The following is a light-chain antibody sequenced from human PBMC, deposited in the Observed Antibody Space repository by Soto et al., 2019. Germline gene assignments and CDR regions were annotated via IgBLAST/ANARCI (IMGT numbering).Light chain of an antibody. Sequence: EIVLTQSPGTLSLSPGERATLACRASQSVSSSYLTWYQHKTGQAPRLLIYGVSSRATGIPDRFSGSGSGTHVTLTISRLEPEDCAVYYCHQYGTSPKTFGQGTKVEIK. V-gene: IGKV3-20*01. CDR1: QSVSSSY. CDR2: GVS. CDR3: HQYGTSPKT. J-gene: IGKJ1*01.